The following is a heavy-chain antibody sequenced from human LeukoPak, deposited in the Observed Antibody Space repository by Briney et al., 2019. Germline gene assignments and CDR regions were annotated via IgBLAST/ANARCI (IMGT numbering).Heavy chain of an antibody. Sequence: PPETLSLTCTVSGGFISSYYWSWIRQPPGKGLEWIGYMYYSGSTNYNPSLKSRVTISVDTSKNQFSLKLISVTAADTAVYYCARDVRESSGYRVGFDPWGQGTLVTVSS. D-gene: IGHD3-22*01. CDR2: MYYSGST. CDR3: ARDVRESSGYRVGFDP. V-gene: IGHV4-59*01. J-gene: IGHJ5*02. CDR1: GGFISSYY.